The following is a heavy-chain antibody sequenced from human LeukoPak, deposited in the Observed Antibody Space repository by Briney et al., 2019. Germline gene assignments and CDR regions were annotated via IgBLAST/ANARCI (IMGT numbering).Heavy chain of an antibody. Sequence: SETLSLTCSVSGGSMTSVTSYWSWIRQSPRMGLEWIVYIHHGGSTDYNPSFESRVTISVDGSKNQFSLRLSSVTAADTAVYYCARDGVAAAANFDCWGQGTLVTVSS. CDR3: ARDGVAAAANFDC. CDR2: IHHGGST. J-gene: IGHJ4*02. CDR1: GGSMTSVTSY. V-gene: IGHV4-30-2*06. D-gene: IGHD6-13*01.